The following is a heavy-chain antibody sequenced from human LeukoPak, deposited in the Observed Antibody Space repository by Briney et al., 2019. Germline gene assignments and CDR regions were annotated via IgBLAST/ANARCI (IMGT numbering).Heavy chain of an antibody. J-gene: IGHJ6*03. V-gene: IGHV3-53*01. CDR3: ARGPHDSGSQHYYYYMGV. Sequence: GGSLRLSCAASGFTVSINYMSCVRHAPAEGLECVSVISSGGGTYYADSVKGRFTISRDNSKNTLYLQMNSLRAEDTAVYYCARGPHDSGSQHYYYYMGVWGKGTTVTVSS. CDR2: ISSGGGT. CDR1: GFTVSINY. D-gene: IGHD3-10*01.